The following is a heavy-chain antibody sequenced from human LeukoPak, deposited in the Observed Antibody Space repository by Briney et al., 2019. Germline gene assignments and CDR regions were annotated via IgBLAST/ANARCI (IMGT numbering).Heavy chain of an antibody. Sequence: PGGTLRLSCVASGFTFSRYGMSWVRQAPGKGLEWVSGISGGGGYTYYADSVKGRFTISRDNSKDTLYLQVNSLRAEDTAVYYCAKEGGMIALDQWGQGTLVTVSP. CDR2: ISGGGGYT. CDR3: AKEGGMIALDQ. J-gene: IGHJ5*02. V-gene: IGHV3-23*01. CDR1: GFTFSRYG. D-gene: IGHD3-16*01.